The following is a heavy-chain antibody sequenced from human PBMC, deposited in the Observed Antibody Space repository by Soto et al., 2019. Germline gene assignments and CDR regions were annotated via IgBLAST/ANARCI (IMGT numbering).Heavy chain of an antibody. J-gene: IGHJ4*02. Sequence: TSETLSLTCTVSGGSISSYYWSWIRQPPGKGLEWIGYIYYSGSTNYNPSLKSRVTISVDTSKNQFSLNLSSVTTADTAVYYCARVRYSSGFTIPTHFDYWGQGTLVTVSS. V-gene: IGHV4-59*01. CDR2: IYYSGST. CDR1: GGSISSYY. CDR3: ARVRYSSGFTIPTHFDY. D-gene: IGHD6-19*01.